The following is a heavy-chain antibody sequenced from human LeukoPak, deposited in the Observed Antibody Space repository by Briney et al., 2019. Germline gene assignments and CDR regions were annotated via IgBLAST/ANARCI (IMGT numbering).Heavy chain of an antibody. V-gene: IGHV4-59*08. D-gene: IGHD5-12*01. CDR3: ARVGWLRPFDY. Sequence: SETLSLTCTVSGGSISSYYWSWIRQPPGKGLEWIGYIYYSGSTYYNPSLKSRVTISVDTSKNQFSLKLSSVTAADTAVYYCARVGWLRPFDYWGQGTLVTVSS. CDR1: GGSISSYY. J-gene: IGHJ4*02. CDR2: IYYSGST.